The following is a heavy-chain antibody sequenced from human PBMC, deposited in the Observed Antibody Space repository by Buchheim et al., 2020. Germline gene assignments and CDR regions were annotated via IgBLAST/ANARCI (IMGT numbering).Heavy chain of an antibody. CDR3: ARGSARSGSPYFYGMDV. Sequence: QVQLQESGPGLVKPSETLSLTCTVSSGSISTYYWSWIRQPPGQGLEWIGYIYSSGATHYNPSLKTRVNISLDKSKNQFSLNLISVKAADTAVYFCARGSARSGSPYFYGMDVWGLGTT. CDR1: SGSISTYY. CDR2: IYSSGAT. J-gene: IGHJ6*02. D-gene: IGHD6-19*01. V-gene: IGHV4-59*01.